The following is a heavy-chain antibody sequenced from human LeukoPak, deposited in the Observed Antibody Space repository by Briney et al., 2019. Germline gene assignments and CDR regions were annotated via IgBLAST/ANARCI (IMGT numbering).Heavy chain of an antibody. D-gene: IGHD2-2*01. J-gene: IGHJ3*02. Sequence: SETLSLTCAVSGGSISSSNWWSWVRQPPGKGLEWIGEIYHSGSTNYNPSLKSRVTISVDKSKNQFSLKLSSVTAADTAVYYCASLRRTYPTRPRRRLHDAFDIWGQGTMVTVSS. V-gene: IGHV4-4*02. CDR3: ASLRRTYPTRPRRRLHDAFDI. CDR2: IYHSGST. CDR1: GGSISSSNW.